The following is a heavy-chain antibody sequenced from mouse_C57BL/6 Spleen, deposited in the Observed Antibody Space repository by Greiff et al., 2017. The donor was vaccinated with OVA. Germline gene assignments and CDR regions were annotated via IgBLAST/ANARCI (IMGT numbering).Heavy chain of an antibody. CDR2: ISYDGSN. V-gene: IGHV3-6*01. Sequence: EVKLMESGPGLVKPSQSLSLTCSVTGYSITSGYYWNWIRQFPGNKLEWMGYISYDGSNNYNPSLKNRISITRDTSKNQFFLKLNSVTTEDTATYYCARAGGYDGRLAYWGQGTLVTVSA. J-gene: IGHJ3*01. D-gene: IGHD2-2*01. CDR1: GYSITSGYY. CDR3: ARAGGYDGRLAY.